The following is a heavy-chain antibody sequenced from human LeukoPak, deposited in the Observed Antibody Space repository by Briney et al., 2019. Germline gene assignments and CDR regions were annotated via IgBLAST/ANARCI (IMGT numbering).Heavy chain of an antibody. D-gene: IGHD1-26*01. V-gene: IGHV1-2*02. CDR2: ISPNSGDT. J-gene: IGHJ4*02. CDR1: GYTFTNYG. CDR3: ASTPYSGSYYPSDF. Sequence: ASVKVSCKASGYTFTNYGISWVRQAPGQGLEWMGWISPNSGDTNYAQKFQDRVTMTSETSISTAYMELSRLRSDDTAVYFCASTPYSGSYYPSDFWGQGTLVTVSS.